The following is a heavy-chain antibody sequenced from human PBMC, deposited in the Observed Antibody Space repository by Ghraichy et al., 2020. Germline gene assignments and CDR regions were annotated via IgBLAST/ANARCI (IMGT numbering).Heavy chain of an antibody. Sequence: GGSLRLSCAASGFTFTSHAMNWVRQAPGKGLEWVSSISKSGGRKYYADSVKGRFSISRDNSKNTLYLEMNNLRAEDTAIYYCASTRIVGVVPASDYFDYWSQGPLVIVSS. CDR3: ASTRIVGVVPASDYFDY. J-gene: IGHJ4*02. CDR2: ISKSGGRK. V-gene: IGHV3-23*01. CDR1: GFTFTSHA. D-gene: IGHD2-15*01.